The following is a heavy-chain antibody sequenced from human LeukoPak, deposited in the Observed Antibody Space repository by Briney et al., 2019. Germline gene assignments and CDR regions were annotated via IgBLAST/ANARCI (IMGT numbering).Heavy chain of an antibody. CDR3: ARVVTPYWYLDL. CDR1: SDSMKGYY. CDR2: IYTTGST. Sequence: SETLSLTCTVSSDSMKGYYWSWIRQPAGRGLEWIGRIYTTGSTNYNPSLKSRVSMSVDKFKNQFSLKLSSVTAAHTAVYYCARVVTPYWYLDLWGRGTLVSVSS. V-gene: IGHV4-4*07. J-gene: IGHJ2*01. D-gene: IGHD4-23*01.